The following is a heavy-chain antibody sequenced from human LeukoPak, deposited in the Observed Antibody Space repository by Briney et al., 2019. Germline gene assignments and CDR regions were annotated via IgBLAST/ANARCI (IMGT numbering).Heavy chain of an antibody. Sequence: ASVKVSCTASGGTFSSYAISWVRQAPGQGLEWMGRIIPIFGIANYAQKFQGRVTITADKSTSTAYMELSSLRSEDTAVYYCASGGWATAAAGHNWFDPWGQGTLVTVSS. CDR2: IIPIFGIA. J-gene: IGHJ5*02. CDR3: ASGGWATAAAGHNWFDP. D-gene: IGHD6-13*01. CDR1: GGTFSSYA. V-gene: IGHV1-69*04.